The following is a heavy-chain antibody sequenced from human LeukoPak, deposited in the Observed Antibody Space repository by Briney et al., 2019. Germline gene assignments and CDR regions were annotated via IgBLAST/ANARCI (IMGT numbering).Heavy chain of an antibody. D-gene: IGHD5-18*01. CDR3: AGQSGYTYDTDY. CDR1: GFTFSSYA. Sequence: GGSLRLSCAASGFTFSSYAMHWVRQAPGKGLEWVAVISYDGGNKYYADSVKGRFIISRDNSKNTLYLQMNSLRAEDTAVYYCAGQSGYTYDTDYWGQGTPVTVSS. CDR2: ISYDGGNK. J-gene: IGHJ4*02. V-gene: IGHV3-30-3*01.